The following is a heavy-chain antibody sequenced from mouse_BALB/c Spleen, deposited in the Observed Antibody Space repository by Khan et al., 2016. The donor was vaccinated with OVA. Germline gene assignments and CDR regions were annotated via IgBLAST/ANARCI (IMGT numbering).Heavy chain of an antibody. CDR3: ARNREPDYFDY. Sequence: QVQLKESGPGLVAPSQSLSITCTVSGFSLTNYGVHWVRQPPGKGLEWLGVIWAGGSTNYNSALMSRLSISKDNSKSQVYLKMNSLQTDDTAMYFCARNREPDYFDYWGQGTTLTVSS. J-gene: IGHJ2*01. CDR2: IWAGGST. V-gene: IGHV2-9*02. CDR1: GFSLTNYG.